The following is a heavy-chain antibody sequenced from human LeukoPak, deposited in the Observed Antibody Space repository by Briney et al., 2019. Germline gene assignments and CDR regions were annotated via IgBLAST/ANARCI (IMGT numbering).Heavy chain of an antibody. CDR2: INHSGST. CDR1: GGSFSGYY. D-gene: IGHD6-19*01. Sequence: PSETLSLTCAVYGGSFSGYYWSWIRQPPGKGLEWIGEINHSGSTNYNPSLKSRVTISVDTSKNQFSLKLSSVTAADTAVYYCARETTLMGYSSGLGFNYWGQGTPVTVSS. J-gene: IGHJ4*02. CDR3: ARETTLMGYSSGLGFNY. V-gene: IGHV4-34*01.